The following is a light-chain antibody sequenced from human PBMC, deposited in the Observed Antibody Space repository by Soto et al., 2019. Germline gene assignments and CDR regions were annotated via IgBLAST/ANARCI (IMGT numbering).Light chain of an antibody. V-gene: IGKV1-39*01. J-gene: IGKJ5*01. CDR3: QQTYSTPIT. Sequence: DIQITQSPSSLSASVGDRVTITCRASHIISNYLNWYQQKPGVAPKLLIYAASSLQSGVPSRFSGSGSGTDFTLTISSLQPEDFATYYCQQTYSTPITFGQGTRLEIK. CDR1: HIISNY. CDR2: AAS.